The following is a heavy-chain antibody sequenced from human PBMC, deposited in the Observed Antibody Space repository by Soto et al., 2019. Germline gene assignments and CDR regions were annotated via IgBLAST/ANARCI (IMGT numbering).Heavy chain of an antibody. V-gene: IGHV3-30*09. CDR1: GFTYSTYT. CDR2: ISYDGNNK. J-gene: IGHJ6*02. CDR3: ARDFVVGGPTINYYYGMDV. Sequence: GGSLRLSCAASGFTYSTYTMHWVRQAPGKGLEWVAVISYDGNNKFYADSVKGRFAISRDSTKQTLYLQMNSLRPDDTAMYYCARDFVVGGPTINYYYGMDVWGQGTTVTVSS. D-gene: IGHD1-26*01.